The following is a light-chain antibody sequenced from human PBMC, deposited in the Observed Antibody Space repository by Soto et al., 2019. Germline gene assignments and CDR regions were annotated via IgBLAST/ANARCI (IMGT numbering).Light chain of an antibody. CDR3: QQYGTSSYT. V-gene: IGKV3-15*01. CDR2: GAS. Sequence: EIVMTQSPDTLSVSPGQSATLSCRASQSVSRNLAWYQQKPGQAPRLLIYGASTRATGIPARFSGSASGTEFTLTISSLQSEDFAIYYCQQYGTSSYTFGQGTKLEIK. J-gene: IGKJ2*01. CDR1: QSVSRN.